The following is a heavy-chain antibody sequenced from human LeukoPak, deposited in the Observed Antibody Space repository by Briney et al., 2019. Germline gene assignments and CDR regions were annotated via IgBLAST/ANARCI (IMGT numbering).Heavy chain of an antibody. Sequence: GGTLRLSSAPSGFTPSTYEMTWVRHAPRQGLDWVSYISTSGSTTPYANSATSRFTISRDNAKNSLYPQINTLRPQDTPVYYCASNFPSVSTSLGYYYGMDVWGQGPGVTVPS. J-gene: IGHJ6*02. V-gene: IGHV3-48*03. CDR2: ISTSGSTT. CDR3: ASNFPSVSTSLGYYYGMDV. D-gene: IGHD4-11*01. CDR1: GFTPSTYE.